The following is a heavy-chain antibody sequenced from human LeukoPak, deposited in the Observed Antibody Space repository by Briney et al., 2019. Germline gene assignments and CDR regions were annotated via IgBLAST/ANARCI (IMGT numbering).Heavy chain of an antibody. J-gene: IGHJ4*02. CDR3: ARRHGRCSDGSCYYPDY. Sequence: ASVKVSCKASEYTFTGYYIHWVRQAPGQGLEWMGWMNPNSGNTGYAQKFQGRVTMTRNSSITTAYMELSSLRSEDTAVYYCARRHGRCSDGSCYYPDYWGQGTLVTVSS. CDR1: EYTFTGYY. CDR2: MNPNSGNT. D-gene: IGHD2-15*01. V-gene: IGHV1-8*02.